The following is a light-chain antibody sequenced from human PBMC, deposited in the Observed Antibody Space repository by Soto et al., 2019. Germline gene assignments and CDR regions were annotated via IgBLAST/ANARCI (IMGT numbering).Light chain of an antibody. Sequence: DIVMTQSPLSLPVTPGEPASISCRSSQSLLHSNGYNYLDWYLQKPGQSPQLLIYLGSNRASGVPGRFSDGGSGTDFTLKISRVEAEDVGVYYCMQALQTPITFGPGTKVDIK. CDR2: LGS. V-gene: IGKV2-28*01. CDR3: MQALQTPIT. CDR1: QSLLHSNGYNY. J-gene: IGKJ3*01.